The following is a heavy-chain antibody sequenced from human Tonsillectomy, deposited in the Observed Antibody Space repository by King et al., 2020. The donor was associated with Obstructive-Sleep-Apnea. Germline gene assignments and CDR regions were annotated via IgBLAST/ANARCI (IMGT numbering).Heavy chain of an antibody. CDR2: ISDDGRDK. V-gene: IGHV3-30*03. D-gene: IGHD6-19*01. CDR1: GFTFNDYT. CDR3: AIEGITLAGSVDH. J-gene: IGHJ4*02. Sequence: VQLVESGGGVVQPGRSLRLSCAASGFTFNDYTMHWVRQAPGKGLEWVAVISDDGRDKNYADSVEGRFSISRDKSRNTLHLQMHGLTVEDTAVYYCAIEGITLAGSVDHWGQGTLVTVSS.